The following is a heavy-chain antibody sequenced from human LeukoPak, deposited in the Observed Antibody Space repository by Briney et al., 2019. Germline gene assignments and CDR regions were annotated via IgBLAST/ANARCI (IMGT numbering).Heavy chain of an antibody. J-gene: IGHJ4*02. CDR3: AVRNTSSWSPFDF. Sequence: GASVKVSCKASGYTFTSYGISWVRQAPGQGLEWMGWISAYNGDTNYAQKLQGRVTMTTDTSTSTAYMELRSLRSDDTAIYYCAVRNTSSWSPFDFWGQGTLVTVSS. CDR2: ISAYNGDT. V-gene: IGHV1-18*01. CDR1: GYTFTSYG. D-gene: IGHD6-13*01.